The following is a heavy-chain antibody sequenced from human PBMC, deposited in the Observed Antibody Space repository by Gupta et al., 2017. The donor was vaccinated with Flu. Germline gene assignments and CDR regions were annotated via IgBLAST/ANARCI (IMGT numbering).Heavy chain of an antibody. CDR3: AKDPPPGVVFDFFDH. CDR2: IAYDGSTK. V-gene: IGHV3-30*18. D-gene: IGHD2-15*01. Sequence: QAPGKGLEWVAVIAYDGSTKYYADSVQGRFTISRDNSKNTLYLQMNSLRAEDTAVYFCAKDPPPGVVFDFFDHWGQGTLVTVSS. J-gene: IGHJ4*02.